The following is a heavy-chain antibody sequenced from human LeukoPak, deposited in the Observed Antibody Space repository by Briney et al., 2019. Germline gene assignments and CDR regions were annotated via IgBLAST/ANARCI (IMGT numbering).Heavy chain of an antibody. CDR3: ARDPVIVVVPAAMEINWFDP. V-gene: IGHV3-11*04. D-gene: IGHD2-2*01. CDR1: GFTFSDYY. CDR2: ISSSGSTI. Sequence: PGGSLRLSCAASGFTFSDYYMSWIRQAPGKGLEWVSYISSSGSTIYYADSVKGRFTISRDNAKNSLYLQMNSLRAEDTAVYYCARDPVIVVVPAAMEINWFDPWGQGTLVTVSS. J-gene: IGHJ5*02.